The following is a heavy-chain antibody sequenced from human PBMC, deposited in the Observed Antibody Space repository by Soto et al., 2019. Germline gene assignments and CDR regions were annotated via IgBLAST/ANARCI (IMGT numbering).Heavy chain of an antibody. J-gene: IGHJ4*02. CDR2: INAGNGNT. CDR3: ARSLAFCGGDCPYYFDY. D-gene: IGHD2-21*02. CDR1: GYTFTTYA. V-gene: IGHV1-3*01. Sequence: QVQLVQSGAEVKKPGASVKVSCKTSGYTFTTYAMHWVRQAPGQRLEWMGWINAGNGNTNYSQKFQGRVTITRDTSASTAYMELSSLRSEDTAVYYCARSLAFCGGDCPYYFDYWGQGTLVTVSS.